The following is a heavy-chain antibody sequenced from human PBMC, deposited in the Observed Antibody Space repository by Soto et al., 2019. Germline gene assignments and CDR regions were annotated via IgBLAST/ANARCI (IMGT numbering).Heavy chain of an antibody. Sequence: SETLSLTCTVSGGSISDDAYYWGWIRQPPGKGLEWIGYIYHTGSTNYNPSLKSRITLSADTSKNQFSLKLSSVTAADTAMYDVSRVDSSGSYFYHWGKGTLVTVYS. D-gene: IGHD3-22*01. J-gene: IGHJ1*01. CDR3: SRVDSSGSYFYH. V-gene: IGHV4-61*08. CDR1: GGSISDDAYY. CDR2: IYHTGST.